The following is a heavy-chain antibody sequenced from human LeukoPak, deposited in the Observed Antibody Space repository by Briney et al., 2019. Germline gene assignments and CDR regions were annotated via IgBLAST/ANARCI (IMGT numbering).Heavy chain of an antibody. J-gene: IGHJ6*03. V-gene: IGHV5-51*01. CDR3: ARHGSNWNYDYYYYMDV. CDR2: IYPGDSDT. Sequence: GESLKISCKGSGYSFTSYWIGWVRQMPGKGLEWMGIIYPGDSDTRYSPSFQGQVTISADKSISTAYLQWSSLKASDTAMYYCARHGSNWNYDYYYYMDVWGKGTTVTVSS. D-gene: IGHD1-1*01. CDR1: GYSFTSYW.